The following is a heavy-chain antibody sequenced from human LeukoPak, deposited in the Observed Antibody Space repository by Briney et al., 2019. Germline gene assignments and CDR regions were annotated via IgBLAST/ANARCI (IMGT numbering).Heavy chain of an antibody. J-gene: IGHJ4*02. V-gene: IGHV1-69*04. D-gene: IGHD6-19*01. CDR3: ARGNYSSGWYVY. CDR1: GGTFSSYA. CDR2: IIPILGIA. Sequence: ASVKVSCKASGGTFSSYAISWVRQAPGQGLEWMGRIIPILGIANYAQKFQGRVTITADKSTSTAYMELSSLRSEDTAVCYCARGNYSSGWYVYWGQGTLVTVSS.